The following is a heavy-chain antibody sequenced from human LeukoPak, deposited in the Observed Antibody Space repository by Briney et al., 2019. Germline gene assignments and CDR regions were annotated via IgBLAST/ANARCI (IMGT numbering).Heavy chain of an antibody. D-gene: IGHD1-7*01. CDR1: GFSFSSYG. Sequence: PGGSLRLSCAASGFSFSSYGMHWVRQAPGKGLEWVAFIRYDGSNEHYADSVKGRFTISRDNSKNTLYLQMNSLRAEDTAVYHCAKDRGRTGSTGGFDYWGQGTLVTVS. CDR3: AKDRGRTGSTGGFDY. V-gene: IGHV3-30*02. CDR2: IRYDGSNE. J-gene: IGHJ4*02.